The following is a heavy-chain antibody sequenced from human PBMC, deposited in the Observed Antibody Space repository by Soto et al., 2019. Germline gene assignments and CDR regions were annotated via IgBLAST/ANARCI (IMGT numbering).Heavy chain of an antibody. V-gene: IGHV3-33*01. D-gene: IGHD3-9*01. CDR3: ARDPRRDMRYFDWLSHGGPSWFDP. Sequence: QVQLVESGGGVVQPGRSLRLSCAASGFTFSSYGMHWVRQAPGKGLEWVAVIWYDGSNKYYADSVKGRFTISRDNSKNTLYLQMNSLRAEDTAVYYCARDPRRDMRYFDWLSHGGPSWFDPWGQGTLVIVSS. CDR1: GFTFSSYG. CDR2: IWYDGSNK. J-gene: IGHJ5*02.